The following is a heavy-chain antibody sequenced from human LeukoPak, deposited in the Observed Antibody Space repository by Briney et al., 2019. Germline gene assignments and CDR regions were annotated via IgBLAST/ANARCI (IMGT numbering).Heavy chain of an antibody. Sequence: PSETLSLTCTVSGGSITSYYWSWIRQPPGKGLEWIGYIYYSGSTNYNPSLKSRVTISVDTSKNQFSLKLSSVTAADTAVYYCAREGLRGVIGDNWFDPWGQGTLVTVSS. J-gene: IGHJ5*02. CDR1: GGSITSYY. D-gene: IGHD3-10*01. CDR3: AREGLRGVIGDNWFDP. CDR2: IYYSGST. V-gene: IGHV4-59*01.